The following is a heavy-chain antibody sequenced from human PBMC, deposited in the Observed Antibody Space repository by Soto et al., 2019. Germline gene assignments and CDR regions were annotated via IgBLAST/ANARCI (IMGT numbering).Heavy chain of an antibody. CDR2: INHSGST. CDR3: AREVAAAAHGRFDY. J-gene: IGHJ4*02. Sequence: QVQLQQWGAGLLKPSETLSLTCAVYGGSFSGYYWSWIRQPPGKGLEWIGEINHSGSTNYTPSLKSRVTISVDTSKNQFSLKLSSVTAADTAVYYCAREVAAAAHGRFDYWGQGTLVTVSS. CDR1: GGSFSGYY. V-gene: IGHV4-34*01. D-gene: IGHD6-13*01.